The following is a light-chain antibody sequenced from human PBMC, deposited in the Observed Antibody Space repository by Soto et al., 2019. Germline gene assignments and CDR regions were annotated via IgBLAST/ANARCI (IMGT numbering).Light chain of an antibody. CDR3: QQYDNFPLT. J-gene: IGKJ4*01. CDR1: QDINNF. CDR2: DAS. V-gene: IGKV1-33*01. Sequence: DIQMTQSPSSLSASIGDRVTITCQASQDINNFLNWFQQKPGKAPKVLIYDASSLETGVPSRFSGSGSGTDFTFTISSLQPDDIATYYCQQYDNFPLTFGGGTKVEI.